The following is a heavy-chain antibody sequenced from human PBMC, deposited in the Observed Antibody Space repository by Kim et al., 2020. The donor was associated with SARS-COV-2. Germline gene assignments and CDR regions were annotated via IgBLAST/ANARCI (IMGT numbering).Heavy chain of an antibody. D-gene: IGHD3-22*01. CDR2: INHSGST. Sequence: SETLSLTCAVYGGSFSGYYWSWIRQPPGKGLEWIGEINHSGSTNYNPSLKSRVTISVDTSKNQFSLQLSSVTAADTAVYYCSTAGAVVSWGPRNWGQGTL. V-gene: IGHV4-34*01. J-gene: IGHJ4*02. CDR1: GGSFSGYY. CDR3: STAGAVVSWGPRN.